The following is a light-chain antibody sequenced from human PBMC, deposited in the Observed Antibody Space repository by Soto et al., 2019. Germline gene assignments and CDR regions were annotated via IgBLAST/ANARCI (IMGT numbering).Light chain of an antibody. CDR1: QSVSSSY. CDR3: QQYATTPIT. CDR2: GAS. V-gene: IGKV3-20*01. J-gene: IGKJ5*01. Sequence: EIVLTQSPGTLSLSPGERATLSCRASQSVSSSYLAWYQQKPGQAPRLLIYGASSRATGIPDRFSGSGSGTDFTLTISRLEPEDFAMYYCQQYATTPITFGQGTRQEIK.